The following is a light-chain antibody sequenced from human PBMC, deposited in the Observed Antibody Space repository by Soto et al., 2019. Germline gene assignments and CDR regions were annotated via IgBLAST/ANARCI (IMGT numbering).Light chain of an antibody. V-gene: IGKV3-20*01. J-gene: IGKJ2*01. CDR2: SAS. CDR3: HLFDTSAYI. Sequence: EIVVTQSPGALSLSPGDSATLSCRASQTISSSYLAWYQQKLGQAPRLLIYSASTRATGIPDRFSGSGSGTDFTLTISRLEPEDCAVYCCHLFDTSAYIFGQGTRLEI. CDR1: QTISSSY.